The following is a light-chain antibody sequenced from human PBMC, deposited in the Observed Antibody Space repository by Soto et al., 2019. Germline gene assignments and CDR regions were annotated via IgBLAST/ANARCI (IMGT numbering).Light chain of an antibody. Sequence: QSALTQPASVSGSPGQSIAISCTGTSSDVGGYTYVSWYQQHPGKAPKLMIYDVTNRPSGVSDRFSGSKSGNTASLTISGLQAEDEGDYYCSSFTTGNTYVFGTGTKLTVL. CDR2: DVT. CDR1: SSDVGGYTY. J-gene: IGLJ1*01. V-gene: IGLV2-14*01. CDR3: SSFTTGNTYV.